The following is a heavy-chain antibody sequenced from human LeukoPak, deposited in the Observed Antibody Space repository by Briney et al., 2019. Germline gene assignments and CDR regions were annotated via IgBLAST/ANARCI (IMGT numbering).Heavy chain of an antibody. CDR3: TKDPSYSNGNFYYNMDV. J-gene: IGHJ6*02. CDR2: IKSKTDGGTT. CDR1: GFTFSHAW. V-gene: IGHV3-15*07. Sequence: PGGSLRLSCAASGFTFSHAWMNWVRQVPGEGLEWVGRIKSKTDGGTTDYAAPVKGRFTISRDDSKNMLYLQMNSLRAGDTAVYYCTKDPSYSNGNFYYNMDVWGQGTTVTVSS. D-gene: IGHD4-11*01.